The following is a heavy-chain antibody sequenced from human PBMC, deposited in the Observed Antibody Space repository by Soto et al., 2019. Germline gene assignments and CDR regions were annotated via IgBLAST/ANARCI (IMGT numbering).Heavy chain of an antibody. V-gene: IGHV1-69*13. J-gene: IGHJ6*02. CDR2: IIPIFGKA. D-gene: IGHD5-12*01. CDR1: GGTFSSYA. Sequence: SVKVSCKASGGTFSSYAISWVRQAPGQGLEWVGGIIPIFGKANYAQKFQGRVTITADESTSTAYMELSSLRSEDTAVYYCARERQRWLQPWDGLRDYYYYYGMDVWGQGTMVTVSS. CDR3: ARERQRWLQPWDGLRDYYYYYGMDV.